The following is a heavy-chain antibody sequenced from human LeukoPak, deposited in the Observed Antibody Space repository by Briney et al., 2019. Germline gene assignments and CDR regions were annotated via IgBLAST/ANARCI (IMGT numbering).Heavy chain of an antibody. CDR3: ARVPLFSTGTHNWFDP. V-gene: IGHV4-39*07. J-gene: IGHJ5*02. CDR1: GGSISSSSYY. D-gene: IGHD1-1*01. CDR2: IYYSGST. Sequence: SETLSLTCTVSGGSISSSSYYWGWIRQPPGKGLEWIGSIYYSGSTYYNPSLKSRVTMSVDTSKNQFSLKLSSVTAADTAVYYCARVPLFSTGTHNWFDPWGQGTLVTVSS.